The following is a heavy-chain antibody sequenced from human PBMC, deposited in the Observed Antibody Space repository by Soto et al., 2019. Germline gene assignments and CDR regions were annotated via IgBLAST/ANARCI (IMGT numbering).Heavy chain of an antibody. J-gene: IGHJ4*02. D-gene: IGHD6-13*01. CDR2: IKSDGSIT. CDR3: AREGAVAGHQPFDY. Sequence: EVQLVESGGGLVQPGGSLRLSCTAFEFTFSAYWMHWVRQAPGKGLVWVSRIKSDGSITTYADSVKGRFTISRDNARNTLYLQMNNLGVEDTATYYCAREGAVAGHQPFDYWGPGTLVTVSS. CDR1: EFTFSAYW. V-gene: IGHV3-74*01.